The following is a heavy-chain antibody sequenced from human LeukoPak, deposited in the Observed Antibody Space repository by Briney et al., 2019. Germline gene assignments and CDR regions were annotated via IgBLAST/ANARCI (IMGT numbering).Heavy chain of an antibody. Sequence: ASVKVSCKVSGYTLTELSMHWVRQAPGKGLEWMGSFDPEDGETIYAQKFQGRVTMTEDTSTDTAYMELSSLRSEDTAVYYCATARCSSTSCYTWGYYYYGMDVWGQGTTVTVSS. D-gene: IGHD2-2*02. J-gene: IGHJ6*02. CDR3: ATARCSSTSCYTWGYYYYGMDV. V-gene: IGHV1-24*01. CDR2: FDPEDGET. CDR1: GYTLTELS.